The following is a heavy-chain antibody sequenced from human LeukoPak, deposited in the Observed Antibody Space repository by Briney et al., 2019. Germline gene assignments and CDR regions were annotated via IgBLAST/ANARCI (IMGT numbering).Heavy chain of an antibody. J-gene: IGHJ4*02. CDR3: ARQGGRTKTWNGPPSS. V-gene: IGHV5-51*01. D-gene: IGHD1-1*01. Sequence: GESLKISCKGSGYTFTSYWIGWVRQMPGKGLEWMGIIYPGDSDTRYSPSFQGQVTISADKSISTAYLQWSGLKASDTAVYYCARQGGRTKTWNGPPSSWGQGTLVTVSS. CDR2: IYPGDSDT. CDR1: GYTFTSYW.